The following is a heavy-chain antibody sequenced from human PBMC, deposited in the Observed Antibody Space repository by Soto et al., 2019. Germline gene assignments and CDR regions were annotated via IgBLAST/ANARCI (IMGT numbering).Heavy chain of an antibody. CDR1: GFTFSSYG. CDR3: PRAITMVRGVIGY. CDR2: IWYDGSNK. Sequence: GGSLRLSCAASGFTFSSYGMHWVRQAPGKGLEWVAVIWYDGSNKYYADSVKGRFTISRDNSKNTLYLQMNSLRAEDTAVYYCPRAITMVRGVIGYWGQGTLVTVSS. D-gene: IGHD3-10*01. J-gene: IGHJ4*02. V-gene: IGHV3-33*01.